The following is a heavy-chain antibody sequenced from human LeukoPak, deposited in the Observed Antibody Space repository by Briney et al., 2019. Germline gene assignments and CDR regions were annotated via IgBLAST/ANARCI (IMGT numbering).Heavy chain of an antibody. CDR2: ISYVGSSK. J-gene: IGHJ4*02. CDR1: GFTFSSYA. Sequence: GGSLRLSCAASGFTFSSYAMHWVRQAPGKGLEWVSVISYVGSSKYYADSVKGRFTISRDNSKNTLYLQMNSLRAEDTAVYYCASGESSGPGGDYWGQGTLVTVSS. V-gene: IGHV3-30*04. D-gene: IGHD3-22*01. CDR3: ASGESSGPGGDY.